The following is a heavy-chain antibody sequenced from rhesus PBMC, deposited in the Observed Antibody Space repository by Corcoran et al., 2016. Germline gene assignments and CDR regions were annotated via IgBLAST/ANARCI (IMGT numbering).Heavy chain of an antibody. Sequence: EVQLVETGGGLVQPGGSLKLSCAASGFTFSSYGMSWVRQAPGKGLEWVSYISNGGGSTYYADPVTGRFTISRDNSKNTLSLQMNSLRAEDTAVYYCAKIPSSANYYDSGYYTVDYWGQGVLVTVSS. J-gene: IGHJ4*01. V-gene: IGHV3S5*01. D-gene: IGHD3-28*01. CDR2: ISNGGGST. CDR1: GFTFSSYG. CDR3: AKIPSSANYYDSGYYTVDY.